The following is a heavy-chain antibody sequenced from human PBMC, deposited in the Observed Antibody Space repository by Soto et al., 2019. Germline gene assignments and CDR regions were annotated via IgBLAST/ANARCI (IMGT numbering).Heavy chain of an antibody. CDR1: GFSFKNNA. V-gene: IGHV3-30-3*01. CDR2: ISHNDEPKI. J-gene: IGHJ4*01. D-gene: IGHD3-10*01. CDR3: ARGVRAETYYNAFDY. Sequence: QVQLVESGGGVVQHGSSLRLSCAASGFSFKNNAFHWVRQAPGKGLEWVALISHNDEPKIFYADSVQGRFTISRDNFKNTVSLQMNSLRDEDTAVYHCARGVRAETYYNAFDYWGQGTQVTVSS.